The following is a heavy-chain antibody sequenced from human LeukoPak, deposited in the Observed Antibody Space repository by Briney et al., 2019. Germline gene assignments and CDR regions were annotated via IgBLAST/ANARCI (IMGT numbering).Heavy chain of an antibody. CDR2: ISGSGDST. Sequence: PGGSLRFSCAASGFTVSSNYMSWVRQAPGKGLEWVSAISGSGDSTFNADSVKGRFTISGDNSKNTLYLQMNSLRAEDTALYYCATSTVAKYDYWGQGTLVAVSS. CDR3: ATSTVAKYDY. J-gene: IGHJ4*02. D-gene: IGHD4-11*01. V-gene: IGHV3-23*01. CDR1: GFTVSSNY.